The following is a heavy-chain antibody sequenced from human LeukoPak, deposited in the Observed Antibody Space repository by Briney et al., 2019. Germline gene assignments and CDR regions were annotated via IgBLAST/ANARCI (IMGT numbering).Heavy chain of an antibody. CDR2: INPNSGGT. J-gene: IGHJ4*02. CDR1: GYTFTGYY. CDR3: ARSRGADSPDY. D-gene: IGHD2-15*01. Sequence: ASVKVSCKASGYTFTGYYMHWARQAPGQGLEWMGWINPNSGGTNYAQKFQGRVTITADESTSTAYMELSSLRSEDTAVYYCARSRGADSPDYWGQGTLVTVSS. V-gene: IGHV1-2*02.